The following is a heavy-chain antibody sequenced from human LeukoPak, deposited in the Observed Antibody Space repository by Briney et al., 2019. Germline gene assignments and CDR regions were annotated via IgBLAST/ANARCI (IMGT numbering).Heavy chain of an antibody. J-gene: IGHJ4*02. CDR1: GFTVSSNY. Sequence: GGSLRLSCAASGFTVSSNYVSWVRQAPGKGLEWVSVIYRGGITDYADSVKGRFTISRDNSTNTLYLQMNSLRAEDTAIYYCARGLRYCIGGGCGDSWGQGTLVTVSS. CDR2: IYRGGIT. CDR3: ARGLRYCIGGGCGDS. D-gene: IGHD2-15*01. V-gene: IGHV3-53*01.